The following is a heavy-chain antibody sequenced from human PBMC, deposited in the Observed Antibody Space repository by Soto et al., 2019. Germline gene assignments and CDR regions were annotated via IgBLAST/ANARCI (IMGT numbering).Heavy chain of an antibody. D-gene: IGHD6-19*01. V-gene: IGHV1-2*02. J-gene: IGHJ6*02. Sequence: ASVKVSCKASGYTFTGYYMHWVRQAPGQGLELMGWINPNSGGTNYAQKFQGRVTMTRDTSISTAYMELSRLRSDDTAVYYCAREGQQWLLRDYYYYYGMDVWGQGTTVTVSS. CDR1: GYTFTGYY. CDR3: AREGQQWLLRDYYYYYGMDV. CDR2: INPNSGGT.